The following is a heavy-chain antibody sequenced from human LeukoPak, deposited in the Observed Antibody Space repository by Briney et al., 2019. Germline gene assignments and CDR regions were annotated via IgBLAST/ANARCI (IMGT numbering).Heavy chain of an antibody. CDR1: GGSISSYY. CDR2: IYYSGST. CDR3: ARVSWFGELFGWFDP. Sequence: PSETLSLTCTVSGGSISSYYWSWIRQPPGKGLEWIGYIYYSGSTNYNPSLKSRVTISVDTSENQFPLKLSSVTAADTAVYYCARVSWFGELFGWFDPWGQGTLVTVSS. V-gene: IGHV4-59*01. J-gene: IGHJ5*02. D-gene: IGHD3-10*01.